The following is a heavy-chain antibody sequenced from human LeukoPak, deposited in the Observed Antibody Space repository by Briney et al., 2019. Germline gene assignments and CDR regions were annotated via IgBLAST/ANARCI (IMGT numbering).Heavy chain of an antibody. CDR1: GGSISSSSYY. V-gene: IGHV4-39*07. CDR3: AARGPLEYSSGCYDY. Sequence: SETLSLTCTVSGGSISSSSYYWGWIRQPPGKGLEWIGSIYYSGSTYYNPSLKSRVTISVDTSKNQFSLKLSSVTAADTAVYYCAARGPLEYSSGCYDYWGQGTLVTVSS. J-gene: IGHJ4*02. CDR2: IYYSGST. D-gene: IGHD6-19*01.